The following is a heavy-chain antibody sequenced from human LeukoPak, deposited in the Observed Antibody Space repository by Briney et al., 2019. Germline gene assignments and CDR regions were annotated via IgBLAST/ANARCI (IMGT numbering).Heavy chain of an antibody. CDR2: IYYNGNT. V-gene: IGHV4-59*12. CDR1: DGSINSYY. D-gene: IGHD1-26*01. Sequence: SETLSLTCSVSDGSINSYYWNWIRRPPGKGLEWIGYIYYNGNTNYNPSLKSRVTISVDTSKNQFSLKLSSVTAADTAVYYCARGGSYTKHWGQGTLVTVSS. CDR3: ARGGSYTKH. J-gene: IGHJ1*01.